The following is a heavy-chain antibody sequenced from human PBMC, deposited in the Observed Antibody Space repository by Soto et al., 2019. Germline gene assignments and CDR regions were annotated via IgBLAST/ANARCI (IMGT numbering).Heavy chain of an antibody. V-gene: IGHV3-72*01. CDR1: GFTFCDHY. Sequence: EVQLVESGGGLVQPGGSLRLSCAASGFTFCDHYMDWVRQAPGKGLEWVGRTRNKANSYTTEYAASVKGRFTISRDDSKNSLYLQMNSLKTEDTAVYYCATGGSYYLFDYWGQGTLVTVSS. J-gene: IGHJ4*02. CDR3: ATGGSYYLFDY. CDR2: TRNKANSYTT. D-gene: IGHD1-26*01.